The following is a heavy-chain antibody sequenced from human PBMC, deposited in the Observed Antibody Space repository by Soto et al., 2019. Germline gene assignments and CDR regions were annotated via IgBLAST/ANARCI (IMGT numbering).Heavy chain of an antibody. Sequence: PGGSLRLSCAASGFTFSSYWMHWVRQAPRKGLVWVSRINSDGSTTSYADSVKGRFTISRDNAKNTLYLQMNSLRAEDTAVYYCARDNYDYVWGSLRYFDYWGQGTQVTVSS. D-gene: IGHD3-16*01. J-gene: IGHJ4*02. CDR2: INSDGSTT. CDR1: GFTFSSYW. V-gene: IGHV3-74*01. CDR3: ARDNYDYVWGSLRYFDY.